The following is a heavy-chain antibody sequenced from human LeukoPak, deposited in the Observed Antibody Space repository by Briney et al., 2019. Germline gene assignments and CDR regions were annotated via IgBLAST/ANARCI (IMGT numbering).Heavy chain of an antibody. D-gene: IGHD2-2*01. Sequence: ASVKVSCKVSGYTLTELSMHWVRQAPGKGLEWMGGFDPEDGETIYAQKFQGRVTMTRDTSISTAYMELSRLRSDDTAVYYCARLHCSSTSCQIDYWGQGTLVTVSS. V-gene: IGHV1-24*01. J-gene: IGHJ4*02. CDR3: ARLHCSSTSCQIDY. CDR2: FDPEDGET. CDR1: GYTLTELS.